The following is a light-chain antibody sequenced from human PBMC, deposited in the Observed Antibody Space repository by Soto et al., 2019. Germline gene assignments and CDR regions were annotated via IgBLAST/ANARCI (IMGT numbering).Light chain of an antibody. CDR1: QSVSSY. J-gene: IGKJ1*01. CDR2: DAS. Sequence: EIVLTQSPATLSLSPGDSATLSCRDSQSVSSYLAWYQQKPGQAPRLLIYDASNRATGIPARFSGSGSGTDFTLNISSLEPEDFAVYYCQQRSNWPPTWTCGQGTKVDIK. V-gene: IGKV3-11*01. CDR3: QQRSNWPPTWT.